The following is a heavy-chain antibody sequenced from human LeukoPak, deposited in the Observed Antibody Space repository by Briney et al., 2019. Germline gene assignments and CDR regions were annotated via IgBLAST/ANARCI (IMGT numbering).Heavy chain of an antibody. Sequence: GASVKVSCKTSGYTFISYGISWVRQAPGQGLEWMGWISGYNGNTKYAQKLQGRVTMTTDTSTSTAYMELRSLRSDDTAVYYCARVAGYCSGGSCRTHYYYGMDVWGQGTTVTVSS. D-gene: IGHD2-15*01. CDR3: ARVAGYCSGGSCRTHYYYGMDV. V-gene: IGHV1-18*01. J-gene: IGHJ6*02. CDR2: ISGYNGNT. CDR1: GYTFISYG.